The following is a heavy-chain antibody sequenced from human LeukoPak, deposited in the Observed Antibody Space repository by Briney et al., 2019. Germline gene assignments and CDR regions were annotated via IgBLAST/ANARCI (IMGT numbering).Heavy chain of an antibody. J-gene: IGHJ4*02. V-gene: IGHV3-21*01. Sequence: SGGSLRLSCAASGFTFSSYSMNWVRQAPGKGLEWVSSISSSSSYIYYADSVKGRFTISRDNAKNSLYLQMNSLRAEDTAVYYCARDYCSSTSCSDYWGQGTLVTVSS. CDR2: ISSSSSYI. D-gene: IGHD2-2*01. CDR1: GFTFSSYS. CDR3: ARDYCSSTSCSDY.